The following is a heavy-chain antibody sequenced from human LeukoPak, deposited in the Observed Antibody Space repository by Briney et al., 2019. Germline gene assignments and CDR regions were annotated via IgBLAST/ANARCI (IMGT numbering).Heavy chain of an antibody. CDR3: ARGGNTMVRGDTQYY. V-gene: IGHV3-21*01. CDR2: ISSSSSYI. CDR1: GFTFSSYS. D-gene: IGHD3-10*01. J-gene: IGHJ4*02. Sequence: GGSLRLSCAASGFTFSSYSMNWVRQAPGKGLEWVSSISSSSSYIYYADSVKGRFTISRDNAKNSLYLQMNSLRAEDTAVYYCARGGNTMVRGDTQYYWGQGTLVTVSS.